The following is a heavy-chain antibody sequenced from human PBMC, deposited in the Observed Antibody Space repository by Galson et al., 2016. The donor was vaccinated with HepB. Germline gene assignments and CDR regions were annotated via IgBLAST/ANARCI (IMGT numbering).Heavy chain of an antibody. CDR1: GFTLKNYA. CDR2: ISYDGTNK. CDR3: ARDIDD. J-gene: IGHJ4*02. Sequence: SLRLSCAASGFTLKNYAMHWVRQAPGKGLEWVAVISYDGTNKYYADSVKGRFTISRDNSKNTVVLQMNGLSGEDTAVYYCARDIDDWGRGTLVTVSS. V-gene: IGHV3-30-3*01.